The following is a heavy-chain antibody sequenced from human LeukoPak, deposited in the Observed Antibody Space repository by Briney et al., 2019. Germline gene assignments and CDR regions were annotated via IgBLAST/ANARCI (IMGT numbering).Heavy chain of an antibody. CDR3: ARHHYDSTHDAFDI. Sequence: SETLSLTCTVSSDSISNYYWSWTRQPPGKGLEWFAYIYYTGSANYNPSLKSRVTISVDTSKNQFSLKLNSVTAADTAVYYCARHHYDSTHDAFDIWGQGTMVTVSS. V-gene: IGHV4-59*13. D-gene: IGHD3-22*01. J-gene: IGHJ3*02. CDR2: IYYTGSA. CDR1: SDSISNYY.